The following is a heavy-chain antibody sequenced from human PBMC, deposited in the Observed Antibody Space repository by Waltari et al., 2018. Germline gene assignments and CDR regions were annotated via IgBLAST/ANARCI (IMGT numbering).Heavy chain of an antibody. CDR3: AMVGHCSGGSCPNDAFDT. CDR1: HYSISNGYY. V-gene: IGHV4-38-2*02. Sequence: QVQLQESGPGLAKPSATLSLTCTVSHYSISNGYYWGWTRQPPGKGLEWIASIYHTGSTYYSPSLRRRVSISIDTSMSQLSLRLSSVTAADTADYYCAMVGHCSGGSCPNDAFDTWGPGTSVTV. J-gene: IGHJ3*02. D-gene: IGHD2-15*01. CDR2: IYHTGST.